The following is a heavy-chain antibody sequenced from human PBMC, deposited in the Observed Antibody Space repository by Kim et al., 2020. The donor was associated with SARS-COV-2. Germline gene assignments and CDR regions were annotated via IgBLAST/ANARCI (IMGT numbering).Heavy chain of an antibody. J-gene: IGHJ6*02. CDR1: GGSISSGDYY. CDR2: IYYSGST. D-gene: IGHD3-10*01. CDR3: ASMGSESGSYYYYGMDD. V-gene: IGHV4-30-4*01. Sequence: SETLSLTCTVSGGSISSGDYYWSWIRQPPGKGLEWIGYIYYSGSTYYNPSLKSCNTISVDTSKNQFSLKLSSVTAADTAVYYCASMGSESGSYYYYGMDDWGQGTTVTVSS.